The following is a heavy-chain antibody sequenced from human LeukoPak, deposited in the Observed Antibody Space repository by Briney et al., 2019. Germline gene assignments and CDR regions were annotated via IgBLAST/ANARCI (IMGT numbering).Heavy chain of an antibody. J-gene: IGHJ3*02. CDR1: GFTVSAKY. D-gene: IGHD3-22*01. CDR3: AREGVYDSSGYHDALDI. CDR2: IYSGTNT. V-gene: IGHV3-53*01. Sequence: GGSLRLSCAASGFTVSAKYMSWVRQAPGKGLEWVSVIYSGTNTYYADSVKGRFTISRDNSKNTVYLQMNSLRAEDTAVYYCAREGVYDSSGYHDALDIWGRGTMVTVSS.